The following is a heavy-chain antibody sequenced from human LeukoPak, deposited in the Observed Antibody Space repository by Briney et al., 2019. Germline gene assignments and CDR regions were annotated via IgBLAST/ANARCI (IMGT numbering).Heavy chain of an antibody. J-gene: IGHJ4*02. Sequence: SETLSLTCAVYGGSFSGYYWSWIRQPPGKGLEWIGEINHSGSTNYNPSLKSRVTISVDTSKNQFSLKLSSVTAADTAVYYCASDYGDHLFDYWGQGTLVTVSS. D-gene: IGHD4-17*01. CDR1: GGSFSGYY. CDR2: INHSGST. V-gene: IGHV4-34*01. CDR3: ASDYGDHLFDY.